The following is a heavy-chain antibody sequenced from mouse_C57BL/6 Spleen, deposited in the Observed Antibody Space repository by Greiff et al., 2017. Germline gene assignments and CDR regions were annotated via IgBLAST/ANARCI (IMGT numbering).Heavy chain of an antibody. CDR1: GYTFTSYT. CDR3: ARSYYGYDRYYAMDY. CDR2: INPSSGYT. V-gene: IGHV1-4*01. D-gene: IGHD2-2*01. J-gene: IGHJ4*01. Sequence: VKLMESGAELARPGASVKMSCKASGYTFTSYTMHWVKQRPGQGLEWIGYINPSSGYTKYNQKFKDKATLTADKSSSTAYMQLSSLTSEDSAVYYLARSYYGYDRYYAMDYWGQGTSVTVSS.